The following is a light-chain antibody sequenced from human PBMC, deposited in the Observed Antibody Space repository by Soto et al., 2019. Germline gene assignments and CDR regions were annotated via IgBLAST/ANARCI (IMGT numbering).Light chain of an antibody. J-gene: IGKJ2*02. CDR1: QRISSS. Sequence: DIQMTQSPSSLSASVGDRVTITCRASQRISSSLNWYQHKVGRAPKLLIYAESSLQTGVPSRFSGSGCWTDFTFTISSLQPEDVATYYGHQSYLSPRTFGQGTKVEIK. V-gene: IGKV1-39*01. CDR3: HQSYLSPRT. CDR2: AES.